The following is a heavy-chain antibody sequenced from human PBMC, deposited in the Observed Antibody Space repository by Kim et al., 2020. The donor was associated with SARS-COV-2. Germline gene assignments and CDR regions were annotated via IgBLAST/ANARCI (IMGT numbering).Heavy chain of an antibody. V-gene: IGHV2-70*01. CDR3: GRMIKRGGGSLSIGYYHLPDY. CDR1: GFSLSTRGMC. Sequence: SGPTLVNPTQTLALTCTFSGFSLSTRGMCVSWIRQPPGKALEWLALIDWDDDKYYSTSLKTRLTISKDTSKNQVVLTMTNMDPVDTATYYCGRMIKRGGGSLSIGYYHLPDYWGQGTLVTVSS. J-gene: IGHJ4*02. CDR2: IDWDDDK. D-gene: IGHD3-22*01.